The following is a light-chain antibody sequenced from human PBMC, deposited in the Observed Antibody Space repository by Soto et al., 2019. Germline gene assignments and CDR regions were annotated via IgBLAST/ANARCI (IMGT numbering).Light chain of an antibody. V-gene: IGKV1-5*01. CDR2: DAS. J-gene: IGKJ2*01. CDR3: QQYNSEST. CDR1: QSISQY. Sequence: DIQMTQSPSSLSASVGDRVTISCWASQSISQYLAWYQQKPGKAPKLLIYDASSLEGGIPSRFSGSGSGTKFTLTLSSLQPADFATYYCQQYNSESTFGQGTKLGIK.